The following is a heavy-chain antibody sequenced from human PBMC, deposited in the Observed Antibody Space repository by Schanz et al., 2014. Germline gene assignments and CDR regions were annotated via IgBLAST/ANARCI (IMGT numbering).Heavy chain of an antibody. J-gene: IGHJ4*02. D-gene: IGHD3-10*01. CDR1: GYTFNNHG. CDR2: MNSKTGNT. V-gene: IGHV1-18*01. CDR3: ARDRVSFVRGPLGVD. Sequence: QVQLVQSGAEVKKPGVSVKVSCKASGYTFNNHGISWVRQAPGQGLEWMGWMNSKTGNTGYAQRFQDRVTMTTDTSTGITSLELRNLKSDDTAVYYCARDRVSFVRGPLGVDWGQGTQXIVSS.